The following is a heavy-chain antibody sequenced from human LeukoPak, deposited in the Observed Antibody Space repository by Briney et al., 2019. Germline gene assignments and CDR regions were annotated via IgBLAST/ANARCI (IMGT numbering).Heavy chain of an antibody. D-gene: IGHD3-10*01. CDR3: AREGTKLPWFGELRITRYYYYYMDV. CDR2: INAGNGNT. J-gene: IGHJ6*03. V-gene: IGHV1-3*01. Sequence: GASVKVSCKASGYTFTSYAMHWVRQAPGQRLEWMGWINAGNGNTKYSQEFQGRVTITRDTSASTAYMELRSLRSDDTAVYYCAREGTKLPWFGELRITRYYYYYMDVWGKGTTVTISS. CDR1: GYTFTSYA.